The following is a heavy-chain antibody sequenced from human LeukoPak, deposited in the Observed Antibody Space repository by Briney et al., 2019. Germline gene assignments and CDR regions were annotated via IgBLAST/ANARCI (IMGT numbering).Heavy chain of an antibody. CDR3: ARTRGGGFIFDY. V-gene: IGHV4-31*03. J-gene: IGHJ4*02. CDR2: IYYSGST. D-gene: IGHD3-16*01. Sequence: SETLSLTCTVSGGSISSGGYYWSWIRQHPGKGLEWIGYIYYSGSTYYNPSLKSRVTISVDTSKNQFSLKLSSVTAADTAVYYCARTRGGGFIFDYWGQGTLVTVSS. CDR1: GGSISSGGYY.